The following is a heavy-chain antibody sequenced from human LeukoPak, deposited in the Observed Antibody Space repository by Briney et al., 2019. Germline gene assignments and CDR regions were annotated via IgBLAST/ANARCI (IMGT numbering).Heavy chain of an antibody. CDR1: GGSISDYY. D-gene: IGHD2-15*01. V-gene: IGHV4-59*08. J-gene: IGHJ4*02. Sequence: SETLSLTCTVAGGSISDYYWSWIRQPPGKGLEWIGYIYYSGTTNYNHSLKSRVTISVDTSKNQFSLRLSSVTAADTAVYYCARHPYCSGGSCYLDYWVQGTLVTVSS. CDR2: IYYSGTT. CDR3: ARHPYCSGGSCYLDY.